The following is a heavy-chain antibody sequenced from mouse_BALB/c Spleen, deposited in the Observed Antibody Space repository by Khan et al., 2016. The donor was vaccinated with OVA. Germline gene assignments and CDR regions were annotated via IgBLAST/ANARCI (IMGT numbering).Heavy chain of an antibody. CDR3: ARHRDYYGCDDDALDY. J-gene: IGHJ4*01. CDR2: ISSGGRYT. D-gene: IGHD2-2*01. V-gene: IGHV5-6*01. Sequence: EVELVESGGDLVKPGASLKLSCAASGFTFSDYGMSWVRQTPDKRPEWVATISSGGRYTYYPDSVKGRFTISRENAKNIPYLQRSSLKSADTAVYYCARHRDYYGCDDDALDYWGRATSITVSS. CDR1: GFTFSDYG.